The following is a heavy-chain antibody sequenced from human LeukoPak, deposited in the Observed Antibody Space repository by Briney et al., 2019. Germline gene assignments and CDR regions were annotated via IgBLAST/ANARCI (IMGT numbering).Heavy chain of an antibody. Sequence: ASVKVSCKASGYTFTIYYMHWVRQAPGQGLEWMGIINPSGGSTSYAQKFQGRVTMTRDTSISTAYMELSRLRSDDTAVYYCARKEYSSSSDPFDYWGQGTLVTVSS. V-gene: IGHV1-46*01. CDR2: INPSGGST. D-gene: IGHD6-6*01. CDR1: GYTFTIYY. CDR3: ARKEYSSSSDPFDY. J-gene: IGHJ4*02.